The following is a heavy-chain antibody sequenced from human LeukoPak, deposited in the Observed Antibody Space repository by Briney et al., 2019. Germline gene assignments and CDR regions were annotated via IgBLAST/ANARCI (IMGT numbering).Heavy chain of an antibody. CDR1: GYSISSGYY. CDR3: ARPLDIVVVPAGDFAFDI. D-gene: IGHD2-2*03. J-gene: IGHJ3*02. Sequence: SETLSLTCAVSGYSISSGYYWGWIRQPPGNGLEWIGSIYHSGSTYYNPSLKSRVTISVDTSKNQFSLKLSSVTAADTAVYYCARPLDIVVVPAGDFAFDIWGQGTMVTVSS. CDR2: IYHSGST. V-gene: IGHV4-38-2*01.